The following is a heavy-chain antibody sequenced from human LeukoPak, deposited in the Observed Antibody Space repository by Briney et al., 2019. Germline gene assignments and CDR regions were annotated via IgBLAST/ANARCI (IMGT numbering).Heavy chain of an antibody. CDR2: ISCDGSNK. J-gene: IGHJ6*02. CDR3: ARDPDYGDYYYYYYGMDV. CDR1: GFTFSSYA. D-gene: IGHD4-17*01. V-gene: IGHV3-30-3*01. Sequence: GRSLRLSCAASGFTFSSYAMHWVRQAPGKGLEWVAVISCDGSNKYYADSVKGRFTISRDNSKSTLYLQMNSLRAEDTAVYYCARDPDYGDYYYYYYGMDVWGQGTTVTVSS.